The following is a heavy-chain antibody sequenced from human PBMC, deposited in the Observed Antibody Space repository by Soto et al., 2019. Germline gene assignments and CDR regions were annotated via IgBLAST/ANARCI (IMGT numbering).Heavy chain of an antibody. D-gene: IGHD2-15*01. CDR3: APSNTRVLVVAAPTYYLPGMDV. J-gene: IGHJ6*02. CDR1: GYIFINYY. CDR2: INPNGGST. Sequence: ASVKVSCKASGYIFINYYIHWLRQAPGQGLEWIGIINPNGGSTNYAQKFRGRVTMARDTSTSTVYMDLISVRSEDTVVYYCAPSNTRVLVVAAPTYYLPGMDVWGQGTMVTVFS. V-gene: IGHV1-46*01.